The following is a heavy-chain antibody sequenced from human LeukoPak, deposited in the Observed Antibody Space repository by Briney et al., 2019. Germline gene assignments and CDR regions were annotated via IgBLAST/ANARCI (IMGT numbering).Heavy chain of an antibody. CDR3: ARRYSYGPGYYFDY. CDR2: ISSSSSYI. CDR1: GFTFSSYS. V-gene: IGHV3-21*01. D-gene: IGHD5-18*01. Sequence: PGGSLRLSCAASGFTFSSYSMNWLRQAPGKGLEWVSSISSSSSYIYYADSVKGRFIISRDNANNSLYLQMNSLRAEDTAVYDCARRYSYGPGYYFDYRGQGTLVTVSS. J-gene: IGHJ4*02.